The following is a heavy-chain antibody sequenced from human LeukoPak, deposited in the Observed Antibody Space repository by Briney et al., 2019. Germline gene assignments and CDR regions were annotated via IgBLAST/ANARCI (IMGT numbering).Heavy chain of an antibody. CDR1: GGTFSRFA. CDR2: IITFFGTA. D-gene: IGHD3-22*01. Sequence: GASVKVSCKASGGTFSRFAISWVRQAPGQGLEWMGGIITFFGTANYAQKFQGRVTIIADESTTTAYMELSGLRSDDTAVYYCARDLTYYYDDSAYYSGIGLVTWGQGTLVTVSS. J-gene: IGHJ5*02. CDR3: ARDLTYYYDDSAYYSGIGLVT. V-gene: IGHV1-69*13.